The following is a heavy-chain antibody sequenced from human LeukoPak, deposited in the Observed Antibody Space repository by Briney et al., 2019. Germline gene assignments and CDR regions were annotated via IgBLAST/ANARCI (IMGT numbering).Heavy chain of an antibody. CDR3: ARQSERWLHSYFDY. J-gene: IGHJ4*02. CDR1: GYSFTSYW. V-gene: IGHV5-51*01. Sequence: GASLQISCKGSGYSFTSYWIGWVRQLPGKGLEWMGVIYPGDSDTRYSPSFQGQVTISADKSISTAYLQWSSLKASDTAMYYCARQSERWLHSYFDYWGQGTLVTVSS. CDR2: IYPGDSDT. D-gene: IGHD5-24*01.